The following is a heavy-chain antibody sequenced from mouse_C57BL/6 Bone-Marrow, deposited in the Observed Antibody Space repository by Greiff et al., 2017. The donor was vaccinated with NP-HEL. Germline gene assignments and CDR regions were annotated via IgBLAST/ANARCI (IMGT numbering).Heavy chain of an antibody. J-gene: IGHJ3*01. CDR3: YVDGYDGFGC. V-gene: IGHV2-9*01. D-gene: IGHD2-2*01. CDR1: GFSLTSYG. Sequence: VKLMESGPGLVAPSQSLSITCTVSGFSLTSYGVDWVRQPPGKGLEWLGVIWGGGSSNYNSALMSRLSTSKDNSKSLVILKMNKLQTDDTARYYCYVDGYDGFGCWGQGTLVTVSA. CDR2: IWGGGSS.